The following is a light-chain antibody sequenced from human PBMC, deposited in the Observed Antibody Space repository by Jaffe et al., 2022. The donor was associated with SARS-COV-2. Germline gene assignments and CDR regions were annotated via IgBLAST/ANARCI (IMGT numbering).Light chain of an antibody. V-gene: IGLV8-61*01. J-gene: IGLJ3*02. CDR2: STN. CDR1: SGSVSTSYY. CDR3: VLYMGSGIGNWV. Sequence: QTVVTQEPSFSVSPGGTVTLTCGLSSGSVSTSYYPSWYQQTPGQAPRTLIYSTNTRSSGVPDRFSGSILGNKAALTITGAQADDESDYYCVLYMGSGIGNWVFGGGTKLTVL.